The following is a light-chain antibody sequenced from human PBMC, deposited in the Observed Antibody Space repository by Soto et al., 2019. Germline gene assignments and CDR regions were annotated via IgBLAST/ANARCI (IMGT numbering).Light chain of an antibody. CDR3: QQSYSTPFT. Sequence: DIQMTQSPSSLSASVGDRVSITWRASQSITTFLNWYQQKPGKAPKFLIYAASSLQSGVPSRFSGSGSGSDFTLTISSLQPEDFASYYCQQSYSTPFTFGGGTKVDI. J-gene: IGKJ4*01. CDR1: QSITTF. CDR2: AAS. V-gene: IGKV1-39*01.